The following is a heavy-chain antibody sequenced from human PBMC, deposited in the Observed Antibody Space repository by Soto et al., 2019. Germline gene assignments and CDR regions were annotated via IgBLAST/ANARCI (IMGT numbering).Heavy chain of an antibody. J-gene: IGHJ4*02. Sequence: SETLSLTCTVSGGSISSYYWSWIRQPPGKGLEWIGYIYYSGSTNYNPSLKSRVTISVDTSKNQFSLKLSSVTAADTAVYYCARGQGPINFDYWGQGTLVTVSS. CDR2: IYYSGST. V-gene: IGHV4-59*01. CDR1: GGSISSYY. CDR3: ARGQGPINFDY.